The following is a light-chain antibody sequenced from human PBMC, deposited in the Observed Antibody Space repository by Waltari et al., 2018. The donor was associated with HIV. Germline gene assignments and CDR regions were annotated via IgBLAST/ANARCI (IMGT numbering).Light chain of an antibody. J-gene: IGLJ2*01. CDR3: GTWDNSLSAGF. V-gene: IGLV1-51*01. Sequence: QSVLPQPPSVSAPPGQKVTIPCSGSSSSLGNNYVSWYQQVPVTAPKRLIYDNNRRPSRIPDRCSGSKSGKSATLAITGLQTGDEADYYCGTWDNSLSAGFFGGGTKLTVL. CDR1: SSSLGNNY. CDR2: DNN.